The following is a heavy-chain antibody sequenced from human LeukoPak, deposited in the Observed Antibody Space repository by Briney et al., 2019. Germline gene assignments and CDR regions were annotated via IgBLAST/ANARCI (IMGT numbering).Heavy chain of an antibody. Sequence: SVKVSCKASGGTFSSYAISCVRQAPGQGLEWMGGIIPIFGTANYAQKFQGRVTITADESMSTAYMELSSLRSEDTAVYYCARLPMVRGLNYYGMDVWGQGTTVTVSS. V-gene: IGHV1-69*13. CDR3: ARLPMVRGLNYYGMDV. CDR1: GGTFSSYA. CDR2: IIPIFGTA. D-gene: IGHD3-10*01. J-gene: IGHJ6*02.